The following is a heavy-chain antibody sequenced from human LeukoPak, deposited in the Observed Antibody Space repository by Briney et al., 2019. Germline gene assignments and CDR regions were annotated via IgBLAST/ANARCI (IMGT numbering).Heavy chain of an antibody. Sequence: QPGASLRLSCAASGFTFSSYAMSWVRQAPGKGLEWVSAISGSGGGTYYADSVKGRFTISRDNSKNTLYLQMNSLRAEDTAVYYCATRKPGYGDSDYWGQGTLVTVSS. V-gene: IGHV3-23*01. J-gene: IGHJ4*02. CDR3: ATRKPGYGDSDY. D-gene: IGHD4-17*01. CDR2: ISGSGGGT. CDR1: GFTFSSYA.